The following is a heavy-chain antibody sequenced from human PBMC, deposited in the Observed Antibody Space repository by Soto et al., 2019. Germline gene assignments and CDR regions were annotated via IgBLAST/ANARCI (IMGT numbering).Heavy chain of an antibody. CDR1: EFTFSNYG. J-gene: IGHJ6*02. CDR3: AKEYSSTGYNGMDV. CDR2: IWYDGSNT. Sequence: QVQLVESGGGVVQPGRALRIACAESEFTFSNYGMHWVRQSPGKGLEWVAGIWYDGSNTYYADSVKGRFSISRDNSKNTLYLQMNSLRADDTAVYYCAKEYSSTGYNGMDVWGQGSTVTVSS. V-gene: IGHV3-33*06. D-gene: IGHD6-13*01.